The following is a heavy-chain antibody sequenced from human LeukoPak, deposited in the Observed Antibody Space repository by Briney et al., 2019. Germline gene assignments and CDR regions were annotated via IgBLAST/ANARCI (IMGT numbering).Heavy chain of an antibody. CDR2: ISSSGSTI. J-gene: IGHJ5*02. D-gene: IGHD4-11*01. V-gene: IGHV3-48*03. CDR3: ARLTTVIGTTSRYNWFDP. CDR1: GFTFSSYE. Sequence: GGSLRLSCAASGFTFSSYEMNWVRQAPGKGLEWVSYISSSGSTIYYADSVKGRFTISRDNAKNSLYLQMNSLRAEDTAVYYCARLTTVIGTTSRYNWFDPWSQGTLVTVSS.